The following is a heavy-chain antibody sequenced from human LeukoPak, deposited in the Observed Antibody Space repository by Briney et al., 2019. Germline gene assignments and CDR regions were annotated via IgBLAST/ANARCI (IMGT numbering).Heavy chain of an antibody. V-gene: IGHV4-39*01. CDR3: ARSYIVATMSFDY. CDR2: IYHSGST. CDR1: GGSISTSDYN. Sequence: NPSETLSLTCTVSGGSISTSDYNWGWMRQPPGKGPEWIGTIYHSGSTHYNPSLESRITISIDTSKNQFSLKLSSVTAADTAVYYCARSYIVATMSFDYWGQGTLVTVSS. D-gene: IGHD5-12*01. J-gene: IGHJ4*02.